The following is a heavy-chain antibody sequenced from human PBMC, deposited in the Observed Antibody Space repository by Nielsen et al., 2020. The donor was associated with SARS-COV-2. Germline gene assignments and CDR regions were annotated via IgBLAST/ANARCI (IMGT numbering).Heavy chain of an antibody. CDR3: ASLGSSSSWDGYYYYYGMDV. Sequence: VRQMPGKGLEWMGIIYPGDSDTRYSPSFQGQVTISADKSISTAYLQWSSLKASDTAMYYCASLGSSSSWDGYYYYYGMDVWGQGTTVTVSS. V-gene: IGHV5-51*01. CDR2: IYPGDSDT. J-gene: IGHJ6*02. D-gene: IGHD6-13*01.